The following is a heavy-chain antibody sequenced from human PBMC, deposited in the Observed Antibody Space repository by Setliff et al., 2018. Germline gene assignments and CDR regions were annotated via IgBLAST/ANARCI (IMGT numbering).Heavy chain of an antibody. CDR1: GYMFTTYA. D-gene: IGHD3-10*01. Sequence: GASVKVSCKASGYMFTTYAMSWIRQAPGQGFEWMGWINTNTGNPIYVQGFTGRFVFSLDTSVSTAYLHISGLKAEDTAVYYCARASRFGTVVYKGDYYMDVWGKGTTVTVSS. CDR3: ARASRFGTVVYKGDYYMDV. J-gene: IGHJ6*03. CDR2: INTNTGNP. V-gene: IGHV7-4-1*02.